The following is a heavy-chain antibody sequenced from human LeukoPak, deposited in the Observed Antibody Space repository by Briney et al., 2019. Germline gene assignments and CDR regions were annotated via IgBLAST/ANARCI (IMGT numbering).Heavy chain of an antibody. Sequence: SETLSLTCTVSGGSISSSSYYWGWIRQPPGKGLEWIGSIYYSGSTYYNPSLKSRVTISVDTSKNQFSLKLSSVTAADTAVYYCARLTGPHWGSDYFDHWGQGTLVTVSS. CDR2: IYYSGST. CDR1: GGSISSSSYY. CDR3: ARLTGPHWGSDYFDH. D-gene: IGHD7-27*01. J-gene: IGHJ4*02. V-gene: IGHV4-39*01.